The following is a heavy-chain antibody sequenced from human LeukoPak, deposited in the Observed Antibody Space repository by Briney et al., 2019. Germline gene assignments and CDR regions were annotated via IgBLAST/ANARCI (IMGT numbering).Heavy chain of an antibody. J-gene: IGHJ3*02. CDR2: FFYSGST. Sequence: KTSETLSLTCTVSGGSISNYYWSWIRQPPGKGLEWIGYFFYSGSTNYNPPLKSRVTISADTSKNQLSLKLNSVTAADTAVYYCARGPMVRGAFDIWGQGTMVTVSS. V-gene: IGHV4-59*01. D-gene: IGHD3-10*01. CDR1: GGSISNYY. CDR3: ARGPMVRGAFDI.